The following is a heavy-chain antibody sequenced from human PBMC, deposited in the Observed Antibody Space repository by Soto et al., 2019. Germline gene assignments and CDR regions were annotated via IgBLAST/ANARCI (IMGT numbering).Heavy chain of an antibody. CDR2: ISAYNGNT. V-gene: IGHV1-18*01. D-gene: IGHD1-1*01. Sequence: GASVKVSCKASGYTFTSYGISWVRQAPGQGLEWMGWISAYNGNTNYAQKLQGRVTMTTDTSTSTAYMELRSLRSDDTAVYYCARDPRPRHLERRNSWFDPWGQGTLVTVSS. CDR3: ARDPRPRHLERRNSWFDP. CDR1: GYTFTSYG. J-gene: IGHJ5*02.